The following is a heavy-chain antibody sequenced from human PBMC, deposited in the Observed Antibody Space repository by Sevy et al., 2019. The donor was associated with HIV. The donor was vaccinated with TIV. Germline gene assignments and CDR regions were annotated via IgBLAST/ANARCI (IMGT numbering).Heavy chain of an antibody. D-gene: IGHD3-16*02. CDR2: INPNSGGT. CDR1: GYTFTGYY. V-gene: IGHV1-2*06. Sequence: ASVKVSCKASGYTFTGYYMHWVRQAPGQGLEWMGRINPNSGGTNYAQKFQGRVTMTRDTSISTAYMELSRLRSDDTAVYYCARDRGAFGGVIVYFDYWGQGTLVTVSS. J-gene: IGHJ4*02. CDR3: ARDRGAFGGVIVYFDY.